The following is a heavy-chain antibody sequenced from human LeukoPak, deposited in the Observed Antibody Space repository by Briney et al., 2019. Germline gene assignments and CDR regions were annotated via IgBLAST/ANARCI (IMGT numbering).Heavy chain of an antibody. Sequence: ASETLSLTCAVYGGSFSGYYWSWIRQPPGKGLEWIGEINHSGSTNYNPSLKSRVTIAVDTSKDQFSLKLSSVTAADTAVYYCARVGADGSGFLFDYWGQGTLVTVSS. CDR2: INHSGST. CDR1: GGSFSGYY. D-gene: IGHD3-10*01. CDR3: ARVGADGSGFLFDY. V-gene: IGHV4-34*01. J-gene: IGHJ4*02.